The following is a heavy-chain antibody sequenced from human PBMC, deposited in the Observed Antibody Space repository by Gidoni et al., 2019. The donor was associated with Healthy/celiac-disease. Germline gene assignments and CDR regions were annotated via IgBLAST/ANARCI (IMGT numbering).Heavy chain of an antibody. CDR1: GGSISSGGYY. V-gene: IGHV4-31*03. CDR3: ACDYYGSGSYYKGGMDV. J-gene: IGHJ6*02. D-gene: IGHD3-10*01. Sequence: QVQLQESRPGLVKPSQTLSLTCTVSGGSISSGGYYWSWIRQHPGKGLEWIGYIYYSGSTYYNPSLKSRVTISVDTSKNQFSLKLSSVTAADTAVYYCACDYYGSGSYYKGGMDVWGQGTTVTVSS. CDR2: IYYSGST.